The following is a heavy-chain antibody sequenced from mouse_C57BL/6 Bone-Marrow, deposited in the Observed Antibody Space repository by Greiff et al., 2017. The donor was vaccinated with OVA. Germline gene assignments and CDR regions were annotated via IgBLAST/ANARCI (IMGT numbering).Heavy chain of an antibody. CDR2: IDPENGDT. D-gene: IGHD2-5*01. V-gene: IGHV14-4*01. CDR1: GFNIKDDY. J-gene: IGHJ2*01. Sequence: EVQLKESGAELVRPGASVKLSCTASGFNIKDDYMHWVKQRPEQGLEWIGWIDPENGDTEYASKFQGKATITADTSSNTAYLQLSSLTSEDTAVYYCTRGVTTVFDYWGQGTTLTVSS. CDR3: TRGVTTVFDY.